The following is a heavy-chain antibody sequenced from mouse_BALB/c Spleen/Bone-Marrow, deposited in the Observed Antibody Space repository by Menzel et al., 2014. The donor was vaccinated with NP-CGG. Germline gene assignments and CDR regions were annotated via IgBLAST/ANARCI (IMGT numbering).Heavy chain of an antibody. CDR2: IWAGGST. J-gene: IGHJ4*01. CDR1: GFSLTSYG. CDR3: ARDRSYYGMDY. V-gene: IGHV2-9*02. Sequence: QVHVKQSGPGLVAPSQSLSITCTVSGFSLTSYGVHWVRQPPGKGLEWLGVIWAGGSTNYNSALMSRLSISKDNSKSQVFLKMNSLQTDDTAIYYCARDRSYYGMDYWGQGTSVTVSS.